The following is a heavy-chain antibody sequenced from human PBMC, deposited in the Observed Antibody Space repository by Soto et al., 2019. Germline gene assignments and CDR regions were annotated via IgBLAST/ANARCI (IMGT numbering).Heavy chain of an antibody. Sequence: PGGSLRLSCAASGFTFSSYAMSWVRQAPGKGLEWVSAISGSGGSTYYADSVKGRFTISRDNSKNTLYLQMNSLRAEDTAVYYCAKVGSGSYYQSYYYYGMDVWGQGTTVTVSS. CDR2: ISGSGGST. D-gene: IGHD3-10*01. J-gene: IGHJ6*02. CDR3: AKVGSGSYYQSYYYYGMDV. CDR1: GFTFSSYA. V-gene: IGHV3-23*01.